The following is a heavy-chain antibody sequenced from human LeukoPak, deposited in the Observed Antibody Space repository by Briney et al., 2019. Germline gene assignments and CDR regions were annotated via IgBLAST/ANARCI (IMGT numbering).Heavy chain of an antibody. CDR1: GGSISSGGYY. J-gene: IGHJ4*02. Sequence: SETLSLTCTVSGGSISSGGYYWSWIRQHPGKGLEWIGYIYYSGSTYYNPSLKSRVTISVDTSKNQFSLKLSSVTAADTAVYYCARDGLRGGFDYWGQGTLVTVSS. CDR3: ARDGLRGGFDY. D-gene: IGHD3-16*01. V-gene: IGHV4-31*03. CDR2: IYYSGST.